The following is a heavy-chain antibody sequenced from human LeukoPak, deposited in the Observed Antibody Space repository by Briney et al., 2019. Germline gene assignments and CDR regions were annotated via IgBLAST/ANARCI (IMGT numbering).Heavy chain of an antibody. CDR2: INSDGSST. V-gene: IGHV3-74*01. J-gene: IGHJ2*01. Sequence: SGGSLRLSCEASGFTFSIYLMQWVRQAPGKGLVWVARINSDGSSTNYADSVKGRFTISRDNAKNTLYLQMNSLRAEDTAVYYCAKDRDYGDYVYFDLWGRGTLVTVSS. CDR3: AKDRDYGDYVYFDL. CDR1: GFTFSIYL. D-gene: IGHD4-17*01.